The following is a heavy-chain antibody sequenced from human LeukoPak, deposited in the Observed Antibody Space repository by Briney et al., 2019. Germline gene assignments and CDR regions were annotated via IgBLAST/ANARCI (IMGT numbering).Heavy chain of an antibody. Sequence: SETLSLTCAVHGGSFSGYYWSWIRQPPGKGLEWIGEINHSGSTYYNPSLKSRVTISVDRSKNQFSLKLSSVTAADTAVYYCARELLARHWFDPWGQGTLVTVSS. V-gene: IGHV4-34*01. D-gene: IGHD1-26*01. CDR1: GGSFSGYY. CDR3: ARELLARHWFDP. CDR2: INHSGST. J-gene: IGHJ5*02.